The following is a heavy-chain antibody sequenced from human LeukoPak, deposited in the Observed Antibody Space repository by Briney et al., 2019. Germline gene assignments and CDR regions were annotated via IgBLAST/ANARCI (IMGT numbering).Heavy chain of an antibody. V-gene: IGHV3-21*01. CDR1: GFTFSSYS. J-gene: IGHJ6*02. CDR3: AISGCSSTSCSTNYYGMDV. CDR2: ISSSSSYI. Sequence: GGSLRLSCAASGFTFSSYSMNWVRQAPGKGLEWVSSISSSSSYIYYADSVKGRFTISRDNAKNSLYLQMNSLRAEDTAVYYCAISGCSSTSCSTNYYGMDVWGQGTTVTVSS. D-gene: IGHD2-2*01.